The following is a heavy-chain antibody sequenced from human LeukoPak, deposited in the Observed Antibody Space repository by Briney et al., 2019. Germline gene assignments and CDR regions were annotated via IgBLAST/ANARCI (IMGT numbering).Heavy chain of an antibody. V-gene: IGHV3-7*01. CDR1: GFTFSNYW. CDR2: IKPDGSYS. CDR3: ARGGHRQKEF. D-gene: IGHD3-10*01. Sequence: GGSLRLSCAASGFTFSNYWMTWVRQSPGKGLEWVAIIKPDGSYSYSVVSEKGRFTVSRDNAKNTLYLQMSSLRAEDTAIYYCARGGHRQKEFWGQGTLVTVSS. J-gene: IGHJ4*02.